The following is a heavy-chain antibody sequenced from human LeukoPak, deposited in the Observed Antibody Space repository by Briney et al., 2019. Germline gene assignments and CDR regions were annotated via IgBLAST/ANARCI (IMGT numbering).Heavy chain of an antibody. Sequence: PGRSLTLSCAASGFTFSSYGMHWVRQAPGKGLEWVAVISYDGSNKYYADSVKGRFTISRDDSKNTLYLQMNSLRAEDTAVYYCAKDGRSTIWGQGTMVTVSS. V-gene: IGHV3-30*18. D-gene: IGHD2-2*01. CDR2: ISYDGSNK. CDR1: GFTFSSYG. J-gene: IGHJ3*02. CDR3: AKDGRSTI.